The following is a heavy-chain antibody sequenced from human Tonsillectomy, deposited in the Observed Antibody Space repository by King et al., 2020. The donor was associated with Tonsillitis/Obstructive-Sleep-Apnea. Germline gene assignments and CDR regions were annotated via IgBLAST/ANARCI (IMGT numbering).Heavy chain of an antibody. CDR3: AKGMVVAVGYHYYGMDV. V-gene: IGHV3-23*04. CDR2: ITNNGAIT. Sequence: VQLVESGGGLVQPGGSLRLSCAVSGFPLRNSAMNWVRQAPGKGLEWVSIITNNGAITYYADSVKGRFTISSDNSKNTLYLQMNSLRAEDTAVYYCAKGMVVAVGYHYYGMDVWGQGTTVTVSS. CDR1: GFPLRNSA. J-gene: IGHJ6*02. D-gene: IGHD2-15*01.